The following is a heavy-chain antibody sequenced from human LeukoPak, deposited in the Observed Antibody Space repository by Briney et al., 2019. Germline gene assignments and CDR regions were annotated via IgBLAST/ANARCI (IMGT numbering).Heavy chain of an antibody. CDR1: GGTFRSYV. J-gene: IGHJ5*02. V-gene: IGHV1-69*13. D-gene: IGHD1-26*01. Sequence: GASVKVSCKASGGTFRSYVISWLRQAPGQGLEYMGGIIPKFDVENYAQKFQGRLMISADESPSTAYMELSSLRSEDTAVYYCASVAGSYWSGWFDPWGQGTLVTVSS. CDR3: ASVAGSYWSGWFDP. CDR2: IIPKFDVE.